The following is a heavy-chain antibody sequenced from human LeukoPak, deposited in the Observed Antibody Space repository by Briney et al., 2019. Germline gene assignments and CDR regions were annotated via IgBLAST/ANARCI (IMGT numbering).Heavy chain of an antibody. Sequence: GGSLRLSCAASGFTVNSNYMSWVRQAPGKGLEWVSVIYSGGSTYYADSVKGRFTISRDNFKNTLYLQMNSLRAEDAAVYYCARLGYCSGGTCSTSDYWGQGTLVTVSS. CDR2: IYSGGST. CDR3: ARLGYCSGGTCSTSDY. CDR1: GFTVNSNY. D-gene: IGHD2-15*01. V-gene: IGHV3-53*01. J-gene: IGHJ4*02.